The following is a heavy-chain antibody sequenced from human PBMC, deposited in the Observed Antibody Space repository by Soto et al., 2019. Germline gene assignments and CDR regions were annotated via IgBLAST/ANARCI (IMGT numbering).Heavy chain of an antibody. Sequence: EVQLVESGGDLVKPGGSLRLSCAASGFTFSSYSFNWVRQAPWKGLEWVSSISSSSSYISYADSVQGRFTISRDNAKNSVYLQMNSLRAEDSAVYYCARWSAYQGSGSQYPDYWGQGTLVTVSP. CDR2: ISSSSSYI. CDR1: GFTFSSYS. J-gene: IGHJ4*02. D-gene: IGHD3-10*01. CDR3: ARWSAYQGSGSQYPDY. V-gene: IGHV3-21*01.